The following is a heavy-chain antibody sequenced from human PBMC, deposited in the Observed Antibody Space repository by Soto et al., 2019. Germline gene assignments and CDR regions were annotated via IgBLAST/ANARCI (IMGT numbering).Heavy chain of an antibody. Sequence: EVQLLESGGGLVQPGGSLRLSCAASGFTFSSYAMSWVRQAPGEGLEWVSSISGTGISTYYADSVKGRFTISRDNSKNTIYLQMNGLRAEDTAIYYCAKDIRRQRLVLTAQNYSYYGLDVWGQGTAVTVSS. CDR1: GFTFSSYA. CDR3: AKDIRRQRLVLTAQNYSYYGLDV. D-gene: IGHD6-13*01. CDR2: ISGTGIST. J-gene: IGHJ6*02. V-gene: IGHV3-23*01.